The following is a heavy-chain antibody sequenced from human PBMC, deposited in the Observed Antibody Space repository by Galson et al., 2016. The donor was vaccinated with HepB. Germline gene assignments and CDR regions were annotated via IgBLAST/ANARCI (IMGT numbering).Heavy chain of an antibody. Sequence: SLRLSCAGSGFTFATYPMSWVRQAPGKGLEWVSGIRGSGGGIDYADSVKGRFTVSRDTSKNTLYRQMNSLRAEDSAVYFCAKGQAQESRLDSWGQGTLVTVSS. CDR2: IRGSGGGI. V-gene: IGHV3-23*01. CDR1: GFTFATYP. J-gene: IGHJ4*02. CDR3: AKGQAQESRLDS.